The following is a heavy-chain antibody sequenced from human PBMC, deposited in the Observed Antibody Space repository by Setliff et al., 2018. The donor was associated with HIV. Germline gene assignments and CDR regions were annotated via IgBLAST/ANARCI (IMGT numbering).Heavy chain of an antibody. Sequence: GGSLRLSCTASGFNSGSYWMNWVRQAPGKGLEWVSSISSSSSYIYYADSLKGRFTISRDNARNSLYLQMNSLRAEDTAVYYCARAYYSSGSDDYWGQGTLVTVSS. J-gene: IGHJ4*02. CDR3: ARAYYSSGSDDY. D-gene: IGHD6-19*01. V-gene: IGHV3-21*01. CDR1: GFNSGSYW. CDR2: ISSSSSYI.